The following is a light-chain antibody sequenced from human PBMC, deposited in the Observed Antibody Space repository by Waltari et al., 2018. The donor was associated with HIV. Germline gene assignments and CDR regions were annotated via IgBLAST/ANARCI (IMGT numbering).Light chain of an antibody. CDR2: KDS. Sequence: DLTQPPSVSVPPGQTATITCTGDALTKHYGYWYQKKAGQAPVSLINKDSERLSGIPERFSGSSSGTSLTLTINGVRAEYDAEYYCQSADSSGVDFVVFGGGTKLTVL. CDR3: QSADSSGVDFVV. CDR1: ALTKHY. V-gene: IGLV3-25*03. J-gene: IGLJ2*01.